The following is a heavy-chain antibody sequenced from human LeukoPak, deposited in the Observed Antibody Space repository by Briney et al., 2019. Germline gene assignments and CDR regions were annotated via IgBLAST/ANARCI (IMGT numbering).Heavy chain of an antibody. J-gene: IGHJ4*02. D-gene: IGHD6-13*01. V-gene: IGHV3-30*02. CDR3: ARGRDSSSWRDFDY. CDR2: IRYDGSNK. CDR1: GFTFSSYG. Sequence: GGSLRLSCAASGFTFSSYGMHWVRQAPGKGLEWVAFIRYDGSNKYYADSVKGRFTISRDNSKNTLYLQMNSLRAEDTAVYYCARGRDSSSWRDFDYWGQGTLVTVSS.